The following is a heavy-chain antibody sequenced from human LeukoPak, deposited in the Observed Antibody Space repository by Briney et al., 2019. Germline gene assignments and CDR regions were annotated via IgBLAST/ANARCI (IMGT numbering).Heavy chain of an antibody. J-gene: IGHJ4*02. D-gene: IGHD4-17*01. CDR2: TSGSGTNI. Sequence: AGGSLRLSCAASGFTFSHYWMTWVRQAPGKGLEWVSSTSGSGTNIYYADSVKGRFTVSRDNAKNSLYLQMNSLRAEDTAVYYCARDYYGDYYFDNWGQGTLVTVSS. V-gene: IGHV3-21*01. CDR1: GFTFSHYW. CDR3: ARDYYGDYYFDN.